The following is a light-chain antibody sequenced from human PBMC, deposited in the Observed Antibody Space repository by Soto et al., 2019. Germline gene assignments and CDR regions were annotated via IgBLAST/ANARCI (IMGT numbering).Light chain of an antibody. CDR1: QSISSW. CDR3: QQYNSLWT. V-gene: IGKV1-5*01. Sequence: DLQMTQSPSTLSASLGDRVTITCRASQSISSWLAWYQQKPGKAPKLLIYDASSLESGVQSRFSGSGSGTEFTLTIRSLQPDDFATYYCQQYNSLWTCGQGTKVDIK. J-gene: IGKJ1*01. CDR2: DAS.